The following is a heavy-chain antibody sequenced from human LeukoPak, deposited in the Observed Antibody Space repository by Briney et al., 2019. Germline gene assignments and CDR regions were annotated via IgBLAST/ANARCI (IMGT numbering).Heavy chain of an antibody. V-gene: IGHV4-59*01. CDR3: AREFSAYNSPREFDY. D-gene: IGHD1-20*01. CDR1: GRSIISYY. CDR2: ICYSGST. Sequence: SQTLSLTCTVSGRSIISYYWSWIRQPAGNGLEWIGYICYSGSTNYNPSLKSRVTISVYTSKDQFSLKLSFVTAADTAVYYCAREFSAYNSPREFDYWGQGTLVTVSS. J-gene: IGHJ4*02.